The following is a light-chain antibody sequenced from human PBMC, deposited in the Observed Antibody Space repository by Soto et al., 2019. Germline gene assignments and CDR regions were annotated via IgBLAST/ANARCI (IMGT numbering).Light chain of an antibody. CDR2: GAS. J-gene: IGKJ1*01. Sequence: EIVWTQSPGTLSLSPGERSTLYCMASQSVSSNLAWYQQKPGQAPSLLIYGASTRATGIPARFSGSGSGTEFTLNISSLQSEDFAVYYCQQNDNWPPWTFGQGTKVVI. CDR1: QSVSSN. CDR3: QQNDNWPPWT. V-gene: IGKV3-15*01.